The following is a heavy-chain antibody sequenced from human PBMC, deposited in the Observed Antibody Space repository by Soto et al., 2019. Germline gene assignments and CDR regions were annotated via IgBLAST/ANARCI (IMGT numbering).Heavy chain of an antibody. CDR1: GFSFSEYG. D-gene: IGHD3-16*02. Sequence: EIQLLESGGGLAQPGGSLRLSCVASGFSFSEYGMSWVRQTPQKTLEWVASISGNKMTTFYPDSVKGRFFISRDNSDNTPHLQMNSLRDDDTAIYYCAKRRLNTITSLSDWWGQGVQVTVSS. V-gene: IGHV3-23*01. CDR2: ISGNKMTT. CDR3: AKRRLNTITSLSDW. J-gene: IGHJ1*01.